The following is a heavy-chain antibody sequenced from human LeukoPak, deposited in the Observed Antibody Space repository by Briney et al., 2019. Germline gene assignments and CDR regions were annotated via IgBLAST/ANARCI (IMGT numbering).Heavy chain of an antibody. Sequence: ASVKVSCKASGYTFTSYGISWVRQAPGQGLEWMGWISAYNGNTNYAQKLQGRVTMTTDTSTSTAYMELRSLRSDDTAVYYCARYDFWSGYSSSAYGFDYWGQGTLVTVSS. CDR2: ISAYNGNT. V-gene: IGHV1-18*01. D-gene: IGHD3-3*01. CDR1: GYTFTSYG. CDR3: ARYDFWSGYSSSAYGFDY. J-gene: IGHJ4*02.